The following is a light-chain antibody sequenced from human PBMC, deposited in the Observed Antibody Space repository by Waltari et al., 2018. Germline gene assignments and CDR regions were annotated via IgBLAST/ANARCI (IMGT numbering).Light chain of an antibody. J-gene: IGLJ2*01. Sequence: QSALTQPASVSGSPGQSITISRTGTTRDVGGYKYVSWYQHYPGKAPKLIIYEVSNRPSGVSDRFSGSKSGNTASLTISGLQAEDEADYYCNSYTDSIIFGGGTKLTVL. CDR2: EVS. CDR1: TRDVGGYKY. CDR3: NSYTDSII. V-gene: IGLV2-14*01.